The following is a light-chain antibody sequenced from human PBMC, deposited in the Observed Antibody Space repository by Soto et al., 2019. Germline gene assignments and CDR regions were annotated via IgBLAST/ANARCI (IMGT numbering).Light chain of an antibody. Sequence: EIVLTQSPCTLSLTPGERATLSCRASQSVSSSYLAWYQQKPGQAPRLLIYGASSRATGIPDRFSGSGSGTYFTLTISRLEPEDFAMYYCHQYGISPPVTFGQGTRLEIK. CDR3: HQYGISPPVT. CDR2: GAS. CDR1: QSVSSSY. V-gene: IGKV3-20*01. J-gene: IGKJ5*01.